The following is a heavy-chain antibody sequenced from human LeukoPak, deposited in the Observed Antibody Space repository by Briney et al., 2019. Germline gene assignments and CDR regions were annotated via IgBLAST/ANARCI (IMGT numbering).Heavy chain of an antibody. J-gene: IGHJ4*02. CDR2: IIPIFGTA. CDR1: GGTFSSYA. Sequence: ASVKVSCKASGGTFSSYAISWVRQAPGQGLEWMGGIIPIFGTANYAQKFQGRVTITADKSTSTAYMELSSLRSEDTAVYYCARQGQQLAFDYWGQGTLVTVSS. V-gene: IGHV1-69*06. D-gene: IGHD6-13*01. CDR3: ARQGQQLAFDY.